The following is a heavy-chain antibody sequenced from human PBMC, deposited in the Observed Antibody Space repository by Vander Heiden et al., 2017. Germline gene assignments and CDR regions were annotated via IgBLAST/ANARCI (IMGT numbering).Heavy chain of an antibody. Sequence: QLLESGGGLVQPGGPLRLSCSPSGITFSTYAIGWVRQAPGKGLEWVASMSGSGGSTYYADSVKGRFTISRDNSKNTLYLQMNSLRAEDTAVYYCAKDRWFGESHNRFDSWGQGTLVTVSP. J-gene: IGHJ4*02. CDR2: MSGSGGST. D-gene: IGHD3-10*01. V-gene: IGHV3-23*01. CDR1: GITFSTYA. CDR3: AKDRWFGESHNRFDS.